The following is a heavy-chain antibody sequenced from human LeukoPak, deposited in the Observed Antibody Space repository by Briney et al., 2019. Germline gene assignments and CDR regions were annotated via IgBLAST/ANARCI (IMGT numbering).Heavy chain of an antibody. CDR1: GGSISSSNYN. Sequence: SETLSLTCTVSGGSISSSNYNWGWIRQPPGKGLEWVGSIYYSGSTYYNPSLKSRVTISVDTSKNQFSLKLSSVTAADTAVYYCARLGDSYATDYWGQGTLVTVSS. CDR2: IYYSGST. D-gene: IGHD5-18*01. CDR3: ARLGDSYATDY. V-gene: IGHV4-39*01. J-gene: IGHJ4*02.